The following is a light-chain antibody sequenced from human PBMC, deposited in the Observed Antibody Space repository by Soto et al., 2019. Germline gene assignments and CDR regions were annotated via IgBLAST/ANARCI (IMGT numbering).Light chain of an antibody. CDR2: NDN. CDR1: SSNIGNNA. V-gene: IGLV1-36*01. Sequence: QSVLTQPPSVSEAPRQRVTISCSGSSSNIGNNAVNWYQQLPGKAPKLLVYNDNHRPSGVPDRFSGSKSGTSASLAISGLQSEDETDYYCATWDDSLNGWVFGGGTQLTVL. J-gene: IGLJ3*02. CDR3: ATWDDSLNGWV.